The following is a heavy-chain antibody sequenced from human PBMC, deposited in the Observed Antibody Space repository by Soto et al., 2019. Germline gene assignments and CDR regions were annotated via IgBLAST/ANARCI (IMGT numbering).Heavy chain of an antibody. D-gene: IGHD1-26*01. CDR3: VRDVRWDCDL. V-gene: IGHV3-48*02. J-gene: IGHJ3*01. CDR1: GFTFSNYA. Sequence: EVHLVESGGGLVQPGGSLRVSCAASGFTFSNYAMNWVRQAPGKGLEWVSYISIGSGSIFYANSVKGRLTISRDDDKNSLYLQMNTRRDEDAAVYYCVRDVRWDCDLWSQWSMVTVSS. CDR2: ISIGSGSI.